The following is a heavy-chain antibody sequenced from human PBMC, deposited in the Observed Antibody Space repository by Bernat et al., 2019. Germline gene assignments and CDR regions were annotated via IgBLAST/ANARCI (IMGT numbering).Heavy chain of an antibody. J-gene: IGHJ2*01. Sequence: EVQLVASGGGLVQPGGSLRLSCAASGFTFSSYEMNWVRQAPGKGLEWVSYISSSGSTIYYADSVKGRFTISRDNAKNSLYLQMNSLRAEDTAVYYCASVYGDYVSPPLDWYFDLWGRGTLVTVSS. CDR2: ISSSGSTI. V-gene: IGHV3-48*03. CDR3: ASVYGDYVSPPLDWYFDL. D-gene: IGHD4-17*01. CDR1: GFTFSSYE.